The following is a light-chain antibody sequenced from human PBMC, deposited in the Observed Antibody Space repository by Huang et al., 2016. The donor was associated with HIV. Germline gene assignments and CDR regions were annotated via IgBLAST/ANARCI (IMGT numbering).Light chain of an antibody. CDR1: QSVLHSSNNKNY. Sequence: DIVMTQSPDSMTVSLGERATINCKSSQSVLHSSNNKNYLAWYQQKPGQPPKLLIYWASTRESGVPDRFSGSGSGTYFPLTISILQAEDVAVYFCHQYYSSPQTFGQGTKVEIK. J-gene: IGKJ1*01. CDR2: WAS. CDR3: HQYYSSPQT. V-gene: IGKV4-1*01.